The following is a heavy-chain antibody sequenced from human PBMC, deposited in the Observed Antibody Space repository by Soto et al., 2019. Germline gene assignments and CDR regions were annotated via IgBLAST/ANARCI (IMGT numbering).Heavy chain of an antibody. J-gene: IGHJ6*02. CDR2: LSDSGST. V-gene: IGHV4-59*01. D-gene: IGHD2-15*01. CDR1: GDSISSYY. Sequence: SETLSLTCTFSGDSISSYYWSWIRKPPGKGLEWIGYLSDSGSTIYNPSLKGRLTISVETSKNQFSLELTSGTAADTAVYYCARVQGFCSGGSCDFYGMDVWGQGTTVT. CDR3: ARVQGFCSGGSCDFYGMDV.